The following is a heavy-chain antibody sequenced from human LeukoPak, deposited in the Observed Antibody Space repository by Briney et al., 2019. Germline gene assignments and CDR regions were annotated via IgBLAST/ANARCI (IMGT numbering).Heavy chain of an antibody. CDR1: GFTFSSFG. CDR2: ISYDGSNK. D-gene: IGHD5-12*01. Sequence: GPSLRLSCAASGFTFSSFGMHWVRQAPGKGLEWVAVISYDGSNKYYADSVKGRFTISRDNSKNTLYLQMNSLRAEDTAVYYCARALYSGYDKDFDYWGQGTLVTVSS. V-gene: IGHV3-30*19. CDR3: ARALYSGYDKDFDY. J-gene: IGHJ4*02.